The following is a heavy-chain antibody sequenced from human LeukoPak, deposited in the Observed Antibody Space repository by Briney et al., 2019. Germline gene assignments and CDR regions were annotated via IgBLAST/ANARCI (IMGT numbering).Heavy chain of an antibody. V-gene: IGHV3-30*04. CDR3: AREYYYGSGTYCYYMDV. Sequence: PGGSLRLSCAASGFTFSSYAMHWVRQAPGKGLEWVAVISYDGSNKYYADSVKGRFTISRDNSKNTLYLQMNSLRAEDTAVYYCAREYYYGSGTYCYYMDVWGKGTTVTVSS. J-gene: IGHJ6*03. CDR1: GFTFSSYA. CDR2: ISYDGSNK. D-gene: IGHD3-10*01.